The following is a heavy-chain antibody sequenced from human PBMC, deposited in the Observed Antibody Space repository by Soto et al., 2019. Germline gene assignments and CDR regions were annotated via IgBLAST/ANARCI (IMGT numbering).Heavy chain of an antibody. V-gene: IGHV4-4*07. J-gene: IGHJ4*02. Sequence: PETLSLTCTVSSGAIGRYYWSWIRPPDRKGLEWIGRIYTSGSTNYNPSLKSRVTMSVDTSKNQFSLKLSSVTAADTAVYYCARESLWGVGVVAASAQLVFDYWGQGTLVTVSS. CDR2: IYTSGST. CDR3: ARESLWGVGVVAASAQLVFDY. D-gene: IGHD2-15*01. CDR1: SGAIGRYY.